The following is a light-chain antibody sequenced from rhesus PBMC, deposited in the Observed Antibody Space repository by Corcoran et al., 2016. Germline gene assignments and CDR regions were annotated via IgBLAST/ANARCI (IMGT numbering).Light chain of an antibody. CDR1: ENVNNY. CDR2: KAS. CDR3: QRNNGTPWT. V-gene: IGKV1-74*01. J-gene: IGKJ1*01. Sequence: DIQMTQSPSSLSASVGDRVTITCRASENVNNYLNWYQQKPGKAHKLLFYKASTLQSGVPSRFSGSGSGTDYTFPISSLQSEAVAAYYCQRNNGTPWTFGQGTKVEIK.